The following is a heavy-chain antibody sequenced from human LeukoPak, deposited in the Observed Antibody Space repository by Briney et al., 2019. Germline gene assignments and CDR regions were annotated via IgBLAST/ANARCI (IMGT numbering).Heavy chain of an antibody. Sequence: PSETLSLTCTVSGGCISSYYWSWIRQPPGKGLEWIGYIYTSGSTNYNPSLKSRVTISVDTSKNQFSLKLSSVTAADTAVYYCARGILASSGYQYYFDYWGQGTLVTVSS. CDR1: GGCISSYY. V-gene: IGHV4-4*09. CDR2: IYTSGST. D-gene: IGHD3-22*01. CDR3: ARGILASSGYQYYFDY. J-gene: IGHJ4*02.